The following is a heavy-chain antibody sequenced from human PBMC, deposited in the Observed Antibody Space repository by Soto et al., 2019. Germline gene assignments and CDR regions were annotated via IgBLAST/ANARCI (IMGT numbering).Heavy chain of an antibody. V-gene: IGHV1-8*01. CDR1: GYTFTSYD. CDR2: MNPNSGNT. CDR3: ARVLTYYYDGSGYYLFDY. Sequence: WASVKVSCKASGYTFTSYDINWVRQATGQGLEWMGWMNPNSGNTGYAQKLQGRVTMTTDTSTSTAYMELRSLRSDDTAVYYCARVLTYYYDGSGYYLFDYWGQGTLVTVSS. J-gene: IGHJ4*02. D-gene: IGHD3-22*01.